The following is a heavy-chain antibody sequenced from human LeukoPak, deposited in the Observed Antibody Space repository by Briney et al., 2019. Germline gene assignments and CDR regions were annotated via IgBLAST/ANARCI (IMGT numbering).Heavy chain of an antibody. Sequence: GGSLRLSCAASGLIVSSNYMTWVRQAPGKGLEWVSVIYSGGSTYYVHSVKGRFTISRDNSKNTLYLQMNSLRAEDTAVYYCAKQVVPNAFDFWGQGTMVTVSS. V-gene: IGHV3-53*01. CDR3: AKQVVPNAFDF. CDR1: GLIVSSNY. J-gene: IGHJ3*01. D-gene: IGHD6-6*01. CDR2: IYSGGST.